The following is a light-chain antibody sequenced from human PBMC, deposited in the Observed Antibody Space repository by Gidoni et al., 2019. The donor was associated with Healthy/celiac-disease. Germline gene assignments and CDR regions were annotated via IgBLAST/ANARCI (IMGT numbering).Light chain of an antibody. CDR2: QDS. CDR3: QAWDSSTAV. CDR1: KLGDRY. J-gene: IGLJ2*01. V-gene: IGLV3-1*01. Sequence: SYEWTQPRSVSVSPGQTASITCSGDKLGDRYACWYQQKPGQSPVLVIYQDSKRPSGIPERFSGSNSGNTATLTISGTQAMDEADYYCQAWDSSTAVFGGGTKLTVL.